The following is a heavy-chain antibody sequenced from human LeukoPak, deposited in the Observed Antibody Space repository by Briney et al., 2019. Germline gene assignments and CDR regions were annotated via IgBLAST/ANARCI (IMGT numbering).Heavy chain of an antibody. V-gene: IGHV3-7*03. D-gene: IGHD3-3*01. CDR3: AKDRSSRYDFWSGSFSHYYYYYMDV. CDR1: GFTFSSYW. Sequence: PGGSLRLSCAASGFTFSSYWMSWVRQAPGKGLEWVANIKQDGSEKYYVDSVKGRFTISRDNAKNSLYLQMNSLRAEDTAVYYCAKDRSSRYDFWSGSFSHYYYYYMDVWGKGTTVTVSS. J-gene: IGHJ6*03. CDR2: IKQDGSEK.